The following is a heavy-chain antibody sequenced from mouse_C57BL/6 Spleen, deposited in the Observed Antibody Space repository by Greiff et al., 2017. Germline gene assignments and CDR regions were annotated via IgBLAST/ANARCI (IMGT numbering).Heavy chain of an antibody. Sequence: VQLQQSGAELVRPGASVKLSCTASGFNIKDDYMHWVKQRPEQGLEWIGWIDPENGDTEYASKFQGTATITADTSANTAYLQLSSLTSEDTAVYYCTTDYYSNYGFAYWGQGTLVTVSA. CDR3: TTDYYSNYGFAY. D-gene: IGHD2-5*01. CDR1: GFNIKDDY. J-gene: IGHJ3*01. V-gene: IGHV14-4*01. CDR2: IDPENGDT.